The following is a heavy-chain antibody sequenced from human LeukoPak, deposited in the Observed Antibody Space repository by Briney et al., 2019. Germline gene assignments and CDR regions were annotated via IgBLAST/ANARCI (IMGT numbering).Heavy chain of an antibody. D-gene: IGHD4-17*01. J-gene: IGHJ3*02. V-gene: IGHV4-30-2*01. CDR2: IYHSGST. CDR3: ARDPPTGLGRMGAFDI. Sequence: SEILSLTCAVSGGSISSGGYSWSWIRQPPGKGLEWIGYIYHSGSTYYNPSLKSRVTISVDRSKNQFSLKLSSVTAADTAVYYCARDPPTGLGRMGAFDIWGQGTMVTVSS. CDR1: GGSISSGGYS.